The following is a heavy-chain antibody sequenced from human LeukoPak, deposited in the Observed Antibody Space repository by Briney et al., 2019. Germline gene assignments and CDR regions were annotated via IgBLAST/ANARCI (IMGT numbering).Heavy chain of an antibody. CDR1: GYTFTGYY. V-gene: IGHV1-2*02. Sequence: GASVKVSCKASGYTFTGYYMHWVRQAPGQGLEWTGWINPNSGGTNYAQKFQGRVTMTRDTSISTAYMELSRLRSDDTAVYYCARVSGYDLYYFDYWGQGTLVTASS. CDR2: INPNSGGT. CDR3: ARVSGYDLYYFDY. D-gene: IGHD5-12*01. J-gene: IGHJ4*02.